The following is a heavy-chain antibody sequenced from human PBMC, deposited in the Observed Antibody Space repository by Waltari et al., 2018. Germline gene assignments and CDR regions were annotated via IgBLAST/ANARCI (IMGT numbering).Heavy chain of an antibody. V-gene: IGHV1-24*01. J-gene: IGHJ3*01. CDR2: FDAEGARI. CDR3: VTEGGNSGAFDF. D-gene: IGHD7-27*01. Sequence: LQLVQSGAEVKTPGASVTVSCKVSGYTLIELPMHCVRQAPGKGVGWSGGFDAEGARIVYSQTFQGRVSLTEDTSTDTAYMVLSSLRVEDAAVYYCVTEGGNSGAFDFWGPGTMVTVFS. CDR1: GYTLIELP.